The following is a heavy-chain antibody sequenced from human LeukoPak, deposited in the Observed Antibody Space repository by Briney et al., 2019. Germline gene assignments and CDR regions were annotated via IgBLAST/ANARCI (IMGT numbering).Heavy chain of an antibody. J-gene: IGHJ4*02. CDR3: ASQITMIVVVKEDHFDY. D-gene: IGHD3-22*01. Sequence: LRLSCAASGFTFSDYYMSWIRQPPGKGLEWIGSIYYSGSTYYNPSLKSRVTISVDTSKNQFSLKLSSVTAADTAVYYCASQITMIVVVKEDHFDYWGQGTLATVSS. V-gene: IGHV4-39*01. CDR2: IYYSGST. CDR1: GFTFSDYY.